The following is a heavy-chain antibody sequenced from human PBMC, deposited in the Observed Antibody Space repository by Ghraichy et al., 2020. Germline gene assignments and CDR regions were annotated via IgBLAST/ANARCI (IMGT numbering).Heavy chain of an antibody. CDR3: AKRDSKYFFDY. CDR1: GFTFNTYV. V-gene: IGHV3-23*01. D-gene: IGHD3/OR15-3a*01. J-gene: IGHJ4*02. Sequence: GGSLRLSCVASGFTFNTYVMSWVRQAPGKGLEWVSVISVSGVSTDYADSVKGRFTISRVNSNNALYLQMNSLRAEDTALYFCAKRDSKYFFDYWGQGTLVTVSA. CDR2: ISVSGVST.